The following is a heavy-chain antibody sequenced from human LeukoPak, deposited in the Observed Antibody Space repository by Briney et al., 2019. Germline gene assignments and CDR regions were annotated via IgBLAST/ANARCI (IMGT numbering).Heavy chain of an antibody. CDR3: VRRSPYYDSSATGNYFDY. D-gene: IGHD3-22*01. V-gene: IGHV4-39*01. CDR2: IYYSGST. CDR1: GGSISSSSYY. Sequence: SETLSLTCTVSGGSISSSSYYWGWIRQPPGKGLEWIGSIYYSGSTYYNPSLKSRVTISVDTSKNQFSLKLSSVTAADTAVYYCVRRSPYYDSSATGNYFDYWGQGTLVTVSS. J-gene: IGHJ4*02.